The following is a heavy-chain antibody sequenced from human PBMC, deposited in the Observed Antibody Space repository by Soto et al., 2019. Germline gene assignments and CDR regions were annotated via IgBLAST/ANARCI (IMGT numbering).Heavy chain of an antibody. CDR1: GFTFGNYA. D-gene: IGHD3-10*01. V-gene: IGHV3-23*01. Sequence: GGSLRLSCAASGFTFGNYAMTWVRQAPGKGLEWVSSINSDGDFTYYADSVKGRFIISRDNSNNTLFLQVNSLRAEDTAIYYCAKDALPNYYGSGSPNWGQGTLVPVSS. J-gene: IGHJ4*02. CDR3: AKDALPNYYGSGSPN. CDR2: INSDGDFT.